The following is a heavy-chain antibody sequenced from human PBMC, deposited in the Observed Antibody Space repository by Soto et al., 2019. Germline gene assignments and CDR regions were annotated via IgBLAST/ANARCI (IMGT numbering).Heavy chain of an antibody. D-gene: IGHD3-10*01. CDR3: ARRTSMVRGGYNWCDP. CDR1: GFSFDSYG. Sequence: QAQLVESGGGVVQPGGSLRLSCEGSGFSFDSYGLHWVRQAPGKGLEWVALISSDGSDTRYGTSVKGRFTVSRDNSKSSLYLQMTSLRGEETAVYYCARRTSMVRGGYNWCDPWGQGTLVTVST. CDR2: ISSDGSDT. J-gene: IGHJ5*02. V-gene: IGHV3-30*03.